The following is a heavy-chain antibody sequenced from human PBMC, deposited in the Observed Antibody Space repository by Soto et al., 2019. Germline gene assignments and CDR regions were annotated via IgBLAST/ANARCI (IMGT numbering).Heavy chain of an antibody. V-gene: IGHV1-69*02. J-gene: IGHJ4*02. CDR3: ARLFDDYADY. Sequence: ASVKVSCKASGGTFSSYTISWVRQAPGQGLEWMGRIIPILGIANYAQKFQGRVTITADKSTSTAYMELSSLRSEDTAVYYCARLFDDYADYWGQGTLVTVSS. D-gene: IGHD2-21*01. CDR2: IIPILGIA. CDR1: GGTFSSYT.